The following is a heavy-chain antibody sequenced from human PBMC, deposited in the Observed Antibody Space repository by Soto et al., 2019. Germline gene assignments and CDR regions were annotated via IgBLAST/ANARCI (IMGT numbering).Heavy chain of an antibody. CDR2: ISAYNGKT. J-gene: IGHJ5*02. CDR3: ARGESSSA. CDR1: GYTFTSYG. Sequence: VPLVQSGAEVKKPGASVKVSCKASGYTFTSYGLSWVRQAPGQGLEWMGWISAYNGKTNYAQKLQGRVTMTTDTCTSTADMELRSLRSAETSVYYCARGESSSAWGQGTLVTVSS. V-gene: IGHV1-18*01. D-gene: IGHD6-6*01.